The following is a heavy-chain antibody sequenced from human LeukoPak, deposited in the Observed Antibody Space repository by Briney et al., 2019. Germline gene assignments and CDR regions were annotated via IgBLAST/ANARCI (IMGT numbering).Heavy chain of an antibody. CDR1: GGSISSSNW. CDR2: IKQDGSEK. V-gene: IGHV3-7*01. D-gene: IGHD5-24*01. Sequence: ETLSLTCAVSGGSISSSNWWSWVRQAPGKGLEWVANIKQDGSEKYYVDSVKGRFTISRDNAKNSLYLQMNSLRAEDTAVYYCAREADDGVYYFDYWGQGTLVTVSS. J-gene: IGHJ4*02. CDR3: AREADDGVYYFDY.